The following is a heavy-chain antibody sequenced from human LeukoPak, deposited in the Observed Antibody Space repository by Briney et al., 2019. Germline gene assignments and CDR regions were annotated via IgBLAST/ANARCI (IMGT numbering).Heavy chain of an antibody. CDR1: GFTFSSYA. V-gene: IGHV3-23*01. CDR3: AKHYYAYYYYAMDA. Sequence: GGSLRLSCAASGFTFSSYAMSWVRQAPGKGLEWVSVISGSGGSTYYADSVKGRFTISRDNSKNTLYLQMNSLRAEDTAVYYCAKHYYAYYYYAMDAWGQGTTVTVSS. CDR2: ISGSGGST. D-gene: IGHD3-10*01. J-gene: IGHJ6*02.